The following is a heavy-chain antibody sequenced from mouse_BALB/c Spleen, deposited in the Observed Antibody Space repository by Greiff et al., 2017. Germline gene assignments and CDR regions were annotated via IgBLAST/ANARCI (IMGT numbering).Heavy chain of an antibody. CDR1: GYTFTSYW. Sequence: VQLQQSGAELARPGASVKLSCKASGYTFTSYWMQWVKQRPGQGLEWIGAIYPGDGDTRYTQKFKGKATLTVDKSSSTAYMQLSSLTSEDSAVYYCARSIYGVAMDYWGQGTSVTVSS. CDR3: ARSIYGVAMDY. D-gene: IGHD1-1*01. J-gene: IGHJ4*01. V-gene: IGHV1-87*01. CDR2: IYPGDGDT.